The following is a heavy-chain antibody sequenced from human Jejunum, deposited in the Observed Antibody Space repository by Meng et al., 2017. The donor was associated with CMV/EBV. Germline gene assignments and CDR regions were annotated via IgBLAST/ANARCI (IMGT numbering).Heavy chain of an antibody. J-gene: IGHJ6*02. CDR3: ARDPKGGGGYYYYYGMDV. CDR1: TVSGNY. Sequence: TVSGNYMSWVRQAPGKGLEWVSIIYSGGSTYYADSVKGRFTISRDNSKDTLYLQMNSLRAEDTAVYYCARDPKGGGGYYYYYGMDVWGQGTTVTVSS. CDR2: IYSGGST. D-gene: IGHD3-16*01. V-gene: IGHV3-53*05.